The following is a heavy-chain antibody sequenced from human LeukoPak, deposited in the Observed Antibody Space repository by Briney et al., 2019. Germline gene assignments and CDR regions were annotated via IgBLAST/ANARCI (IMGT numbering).Heavy chain of an antibody. Sequence: ASVKVSCKASGYTFTDYYIHWVRQAPGQGLEWMGWINPNSGGTNYAQKFQGRVTLTTDASISTAYMEISRLRSDDTAVYFCASGYDWGAYWGQGTLVTVSS. CDR3: ASGYDWGAY. J-gene: IGHJ4*02. D-gene: IGHD5-12*01. V-gene: IGHV1-2*02. CDR2: INPNSGGT. CDR1: GYTFTDYY.